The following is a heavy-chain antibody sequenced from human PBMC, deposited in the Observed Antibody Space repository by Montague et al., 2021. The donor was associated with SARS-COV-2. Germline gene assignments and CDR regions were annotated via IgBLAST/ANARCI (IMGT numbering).Heavy chain of an antibody. CDR2: NHYSGIN. CDR1: GDSISSGYFY. CDR3: ARHLAISGPAAVSDY. Sequence: SETLSLTCTASGDSISSGYFYWGWIRQPPGKGLEWVGSNHYSGINYCNPSLKSRVTISVDTSRNQFSLKLSSVTAADTAIYYCARHLAISGPAAVSDYWGQGTLVTVSS. V-gene: IGHV4-39*01. J-gene: IGHJ4*02. D-gene: IGHD2-2*01.